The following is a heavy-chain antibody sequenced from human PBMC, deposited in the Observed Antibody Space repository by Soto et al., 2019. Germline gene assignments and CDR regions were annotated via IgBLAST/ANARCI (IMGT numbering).Heavy chain of an antibody. CDR1: GYSISSSNW. V-gene: IGHV4-28*01. CDR3: ARKGSGVYGMDV. Sequence: QVQLQESGPGLVKPSDTLSLTCAVSGYSISSSNWWGWTRQPPGKRLEWIGYIYQSGSTYYNPSLKSRVTMSVDTSKNQFSLKLSSVTAVDSAVYYCARKGSGVYGMDVWGQGTTVSVSS. D-gene: IGHD3-10*01. CDR2: IYQSGST. J-gene: IGHJ6*02.